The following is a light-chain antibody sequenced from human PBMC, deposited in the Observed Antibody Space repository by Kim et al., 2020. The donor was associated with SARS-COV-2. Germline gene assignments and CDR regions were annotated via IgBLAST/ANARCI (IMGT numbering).Light chain of an antibody. CDR1: HTVAKNY. CDR2: GAT. J-gene: IGKJ4*01. V-gene: IGKV3-20*01. Sequence: ENTLTQSPDTLSLSPGDRATLSCRASHTVAKNYLDWFQQKPGQTPRLLIHGATSRATGAPDRFSGSGSGTDFTLTITRLDPEDFAMYYCQQYANPPLTFGGGTKVDIK. CDR3: QQYANPPLT.